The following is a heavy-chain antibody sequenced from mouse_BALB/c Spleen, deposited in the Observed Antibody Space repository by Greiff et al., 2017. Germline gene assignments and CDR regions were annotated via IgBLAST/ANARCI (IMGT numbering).Heavy chain of an antibody. V-gene: IGHV5-6*01. CDR2: ISSGGSYT. J-gene: IGHJ4*01. CDR3: ARHGDDYDENAMDY. CDR1: GFTFSSYG. Sequence: DVHLVESGGDLVKPGGSLKLSCAASGFTFSSYGMSWVRQTPDKRLEWVATISSGGSYTYYPDSVKGRFTISRDNAKNTLYLQMSSLKSEDTAMYYCARHGDDYDENAMDYWGQGTSVTVSS. D-gene: IGHD2-4*01.